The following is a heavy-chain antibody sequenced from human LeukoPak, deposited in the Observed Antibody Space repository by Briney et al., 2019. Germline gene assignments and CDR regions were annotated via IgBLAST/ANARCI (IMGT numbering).Heavy chain of an antibody. Sequence: ASVKVSCKTSGYTFSISHVTWVRQAPGQRLEWMGWISVYNGNTNYAPDLQGRVTMTTDTSTSTAYMELRNLRSDDTAIYYCARATESTYCAGDCYLDYWGQGTLITVSS. V-gene: IGHV1-18*04. CDR2: ISVYNGNT. CDR3: ARATESTYCAGDCYLDY. J-gene: IGHJ4*02. CDR1: GYTFSISH. D-gene: IGHD2-21*02.